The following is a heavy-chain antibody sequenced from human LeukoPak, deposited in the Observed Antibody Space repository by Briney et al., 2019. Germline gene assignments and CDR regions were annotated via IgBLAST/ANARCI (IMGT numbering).Heavy chain of an antibody. Sequence: GASVKVSCKASGYTFTSYGISWVRQAPGQGLEWMGWISAYNGNTNYAQKLQGRVTMTTDTSTSTAYMELRSLRSDDTAVYYCARVWWEGYRSRFHFYFDYWGQGTLVTVSS. CDR2: ISAYNGNT. V-gene: IGHV1-18*01. CDR1: GYTFTSYG. D-gene: IGHD5-24*01. J-gene: IGHJ4*02. CDR3: ARVWWEGYRSRFHFYFDY.